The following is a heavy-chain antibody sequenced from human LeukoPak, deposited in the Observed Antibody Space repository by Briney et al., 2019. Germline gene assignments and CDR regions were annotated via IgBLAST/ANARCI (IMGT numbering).Heavy chain of an antibody. CDR1: GFTFGSYA. CDR2: ISGSGGST. V-gene: IGHV3-23*01. D-gene: IGHD4-23*01. Sequence: GGSLRLSFAASGFTFGSYAMSWVRQAPGKGLEWVSAISGSGGSTYYADSVKGRFTISRDNSKNTLYLQMNSLRAEDTAVYYCAYPVPRGYGGNSGYWGQGTLVTVSS. CDR3: AYPVPRGYGGNSGY. J-gene: IGHJ4*02.